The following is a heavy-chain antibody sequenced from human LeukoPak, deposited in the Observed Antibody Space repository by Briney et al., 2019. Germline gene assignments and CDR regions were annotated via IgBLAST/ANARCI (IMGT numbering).Heavy chain of an antibody. CDR1: GGTFSNDA. CDR3: ARGTDCTNGVCYLYNWFDP. V-gene: IGHV1-69*04. Sequence: GASVKVSCKASGGTFSNDAITWVRQAPGQGLEWMGRIVPILGFTNYPQRFEGKVTLTADKSTATAYMELSSLTSEDTAVYYCARGTDCTNGVCYLYNWFDPWGQGTLVTVSS. D-gene: IGHD2-8*01. CDR2: IVPILGFT. J-gene: IGHJ5*02.